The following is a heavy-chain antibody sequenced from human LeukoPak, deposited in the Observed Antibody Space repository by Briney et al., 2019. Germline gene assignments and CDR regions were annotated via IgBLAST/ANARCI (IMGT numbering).Heavy chain of an antibody. CDR3: ARDPPYESYYYGMDV. Sequence: SGGSLRLSCVASGFRFSGYSMTWVRQAPGKGLEWVSSISSSSSYIYYADSVKGRFTISRDNAKNSLYLQMNSLRAEDTAVYYCARDPPYESYYYGMDVWGQGTTVTVSS. CDR2: ISSSSSYI. V-gene: IGHV3-21*01. CDR1: GFRFSGYS. J-gene: IGHJ6*02. D-gene: IGHD5-12*01.